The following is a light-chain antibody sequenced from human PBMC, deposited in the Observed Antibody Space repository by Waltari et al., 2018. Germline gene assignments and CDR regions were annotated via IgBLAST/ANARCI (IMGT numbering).Light chain of an antibody. Sequence: DTQLTQSPSSMYASLGDRVTIACRASQSIKIYLNWYQQKSGKAPKLLIYAASNLQSGVPSRFSGSGSGTDFTLTISSLQPEDFATYYCQQSYSHPQTFGQGTKLEI. CDR1: QSIKIY. CDR3: QQSYSHPQT. CDR2: AAS. J-gene: IGKJ2*01. V-gene: IGKV1-39*01.